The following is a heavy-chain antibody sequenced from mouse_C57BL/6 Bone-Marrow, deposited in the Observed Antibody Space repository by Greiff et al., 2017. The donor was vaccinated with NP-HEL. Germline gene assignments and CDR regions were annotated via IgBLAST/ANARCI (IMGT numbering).Heavy chain of an antibody. CDR2: ISSGGSYT. CDR1: GFTFSSYG. Sequence: EVKVVESGGDLVKPGGSLKLSCAASGFTFSSYGMSWVRQTPDKRLEWVATISSGGSYTYYPDSVKGRFTISSDNAKNTLYLQMSSLKSEDTAMYYCARMGSSYYFDYWGQGTTLTVSS. V-gene: IGHV5-6*01. J-gene: IGHJ2*01. D-gene: IGHD1-1*01. CDR3: ARMGSSYYFDY.